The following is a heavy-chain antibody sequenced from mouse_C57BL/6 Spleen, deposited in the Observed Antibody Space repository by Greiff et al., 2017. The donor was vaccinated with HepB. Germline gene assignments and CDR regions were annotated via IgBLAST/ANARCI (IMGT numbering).Heavy chain of an antibody. CDR2: INPSSGYT. Sequence: VQLQQSGAELAKPGASVKLSCKASGYTFTSYWMHWVKQRPGQGLEWIGYINPSSGYTKYNQKFKDKATLTADKSSSTAYMQLSSLTSEEAAVYYCARGGACCYGSGWYFDVWGTGTTVTVSA. V-gene: IGHV1-7*01. CDR3: ARGGACCYGSGWYFDV. J-gene: IGHJ1*03. CDR1: GYTFTSYW. D-gene: IGHD1-1*01.